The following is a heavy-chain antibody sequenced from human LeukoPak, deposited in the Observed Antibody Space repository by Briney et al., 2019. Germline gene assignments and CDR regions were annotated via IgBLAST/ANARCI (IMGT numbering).Heavy chain of an antibody. CDR1: GFTFSSYW. Sequence: GGSLRLSCAASGFTFSSYWMHWVRQAPGKGLVWVSRINGDGSSTSYADSVKGRFTISRDNAKNTLYLQMNSLRAEDTAVYYCARAYSPSVGATSYYFDYWGQGTLVTVSS. CDR2: INGDGSST. D-gene: IGHD1-26*01. J-gene: IGHJ4*02. CDR3: ARAYSPSVGATSYYFDY. V-gene: IGHV3-74*01.